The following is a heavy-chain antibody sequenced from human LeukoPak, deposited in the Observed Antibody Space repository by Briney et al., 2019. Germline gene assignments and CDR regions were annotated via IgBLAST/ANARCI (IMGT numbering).Heavy chain of an antibody. CDR1: GGSISSSSYY. CDR2: IYYSGST. J-gene: IGHJ3*02. V-gene: IGHV4-39*01. CDR3: ARRAMIVVVNPGDI. Sequence: PETLSLTCTVSGGSISSSSYYWGWIRQPPGKGLEWIGSIYYSGSTYYNPSLKSRVTISVDTSKNQFSLKLSSVTAADTAVYYCARRAMIVVVNPGDIWGQGTMVTVSS. D-gene: IGHD3-22*01.